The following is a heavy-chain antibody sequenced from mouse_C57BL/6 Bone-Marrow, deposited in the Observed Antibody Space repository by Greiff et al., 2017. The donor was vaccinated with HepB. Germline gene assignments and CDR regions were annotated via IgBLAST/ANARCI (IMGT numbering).Heavy chain of an antibody. CDR2: INPYNGGT. J-gene: IGHJ3*01. Sequence: EVNLVESGPVLVKPGASVKMSCKASGYTFTDYYMNWVKQSHGKSLEWIGVINPYNGGTSYNQKFKGKATLTVDKSSSTAYVELNILTSEDSAVYYCARRGIYYDYGWFAYWGQGTLVTVSA. V-gene: IGHV1-19*01. CDR3: ARRGIYYDYGWFAY. D-gene: IGHD2-4*01. CDR1: GYTFTDYY.